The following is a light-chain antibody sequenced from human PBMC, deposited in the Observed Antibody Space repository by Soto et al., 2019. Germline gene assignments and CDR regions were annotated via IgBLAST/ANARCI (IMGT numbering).Light chain of an antibody. CDR3: QQYNDWPFT. V-gene: IGKV3-15*01. CDR2: GAS. Sequence: EIVMTQSPATLSVSPGERATLSCRASQNVNSNLAWYQQKPGQAPRLLVYGASTRATGIPASFSGSGSGTEFTLTISSLQSEDFGVYFCQQYNDWPFTFGPGTKVDIK. J-gene: IGKJ3*01. CDR1: QNVNSN.